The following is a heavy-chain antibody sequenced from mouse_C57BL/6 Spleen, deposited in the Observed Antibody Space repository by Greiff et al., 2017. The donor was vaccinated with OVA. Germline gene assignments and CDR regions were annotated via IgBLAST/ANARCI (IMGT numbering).Heavy chain of an antibody. Sequence: QVQLKQPGAELVKPGASVKLSCKASGYTFTSYWMHWVKQRPGRGLEWIGRIDPNSGGTKYNEKFKSKATLTVDKPSSTAYMQLSSLTSEDSAVYYCARGDYYSNAGGDMDYWGQGTSVTVSS. D-gene: IGHD2-5*01. CDR3: ARGDYYSNAGGDMDY. CDR1: GYTFTSYW. CDR2: IDPNSGGT. V-gene: IGHV1-72*01. J-gene: IGHJ4*01.